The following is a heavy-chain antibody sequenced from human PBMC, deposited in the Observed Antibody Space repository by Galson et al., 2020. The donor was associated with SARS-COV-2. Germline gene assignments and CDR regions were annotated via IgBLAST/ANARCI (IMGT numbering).Heavy chain of an antibody. V-gene: IGHV4-59*08. CDR1: GGSISSYY. J-gene: IGHJ4*02. CDR2: IYYSGST. CDR3: ARHAKGERWLQFGYFDY. Sequence: ETSETLSLTCTVSGGSISSYYWSWIRQPPGKGLEWIGYIYYSGSTNYNPSLKSRVTISVDTSKNQFSLKLSSVTAADTAVYYCARHAKGERWLQFGYFDYWGQGTLVTVSS. D-gene: IGHD5-12*01.